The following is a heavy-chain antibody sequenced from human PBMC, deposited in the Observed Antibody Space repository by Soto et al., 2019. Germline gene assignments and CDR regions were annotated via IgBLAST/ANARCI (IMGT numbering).Heavy chain of an antibody. CDR2: IIPIFGTA. J-gene: IGHJ6*02. CDR1: GGTFSSYA. D-gene: IGHD3-22*01. CDR3: ARAVFRGDSSGYYPPFGMDV. Sequence: SVKVSCKASGGTFSSYAISWVRQAPGQGLEWMGGIIPIFGTANYAQRFQGRVTITADKSTSTAYMELSSLRSEDTAVYYCARAVFRGDSSGYYPPFGMDVWGQGTTVTVSS. V-gene: IGHV1-69*06.